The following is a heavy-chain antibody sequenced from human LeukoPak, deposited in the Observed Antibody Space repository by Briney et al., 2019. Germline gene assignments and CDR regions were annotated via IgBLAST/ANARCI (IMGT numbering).Heavy chain of an antibody. V-gene: IGHV4-4*07. Sequence: PSETLSLTCTVSGGSVSSYYWSWIRQPAGKGLERIGRIYTSGSTNYNPSLKSRVTMSVDTSKNQFSLKLSSVTAADTAVYYCARDAYCSSTSCYRTDAFDIWGQGTMVTVSS. CDR2: IYTSGST. J-gene: IGHJ3*02. D-gene: IGHD2-2*02. CDR1: GGSVSSYY. CDR3: ARDAYCSSTSCYRTDAFDI.